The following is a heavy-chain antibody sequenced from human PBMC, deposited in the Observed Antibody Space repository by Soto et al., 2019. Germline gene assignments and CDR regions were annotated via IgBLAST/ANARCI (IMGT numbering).Heavy chain of an antibody. CDR3: ARDQGVIVGATTLTIDY. CDR2: IWYDGSNK. J-gene: IGHJ4*02. D-gene: IGHD1-26*01. V-gene: IGHV3-33*01. Sequence: PGGSLRLSCAASGFTFSSYGMHWVRQAPGKGLEWVAVIWYDGSNKYYADSVKGRFTISRDNSKNTLYLQMNSLRAEDTAVYYCARDQGVIVGATTLTIDYWGQGTLVTVSS. CDR1: GFTFSSYG.